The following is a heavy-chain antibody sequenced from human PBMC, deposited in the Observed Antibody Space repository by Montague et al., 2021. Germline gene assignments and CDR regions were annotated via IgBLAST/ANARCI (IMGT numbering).Heavy chain of an antibody. CDR2: VSHGGRT. CDR1: RSLINSDYY. J-gene: IGHJ6*03. V-gene: IGHV4-38-2*02. CDR3: ARERDRYYYMDI. Sequence: SETLSLTCTVSRSLINSDYYWGWIRQPPGKGLEWMASVSHGGRTYYNPSLKSRVTISVDTSNNHFSLKLSSVTAADTAMYYCARERDRYYYMDIWGKGTTITVSS.